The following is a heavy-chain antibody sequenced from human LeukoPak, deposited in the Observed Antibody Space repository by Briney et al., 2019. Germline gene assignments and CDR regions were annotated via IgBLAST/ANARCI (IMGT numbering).Heavy chain of an antibody. J-gene: IGHJ6*03. CDR1: GGSISIYY. D-gene: IGHD3-10*01. Sequence: SETLSLTCTVSGGSISIYYWNWIRQPAGKGLEWIGRIFTSGITNYDPSLKSRVTMSVDTSKNQFSLNLSSVTAADTAVYYCARESSGNYYNPLGYMDVWGKGTRSPSP. CDR2: IFTSGIT. CDR3: ARESSGNYYNPLGYMDV. V-gene: IGHV4-4*07.